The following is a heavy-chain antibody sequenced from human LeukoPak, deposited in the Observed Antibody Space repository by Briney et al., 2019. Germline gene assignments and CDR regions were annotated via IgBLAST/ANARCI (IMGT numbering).Heavy chain of an antibody. D-gene: IGHD5-12*01. V-gene: IGHV3-30-3*01. CDR1: GFTFSSYA. Sequence: GGSLRLSCAASGFTFSSYAMHWVRQAPGKGLEWVAVISYDGSNKYYADSVKGRFTISRDNSKNTLYLQMNSLRAEDTAVYYCAREVGGYGTGGFDYWGQGTLVTVSS. CDR3: AREVGGYGTGGFDY. J-gene: IGHJ4*02. CDR2: ISYDGSNK.